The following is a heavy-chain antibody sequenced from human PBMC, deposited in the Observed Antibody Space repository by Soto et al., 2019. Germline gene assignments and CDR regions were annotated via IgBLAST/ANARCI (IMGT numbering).Heavy chain of an antibody. CDR2: IYYSGST. D-gene: IGHD6-19*01. J-gene: IGHJ4*02. CDR1: GVTISSGGYC. Sequence: SETLSLTCTVSGVTISSGGYCLSWLRQHPGKGLEWIGYIYYSGSTYYNPSLKSRVTISVDTSKNQFSLRLSSVTAADTAVYYCARRVFSGCFDYWGQGTLVTVSS. CDR3: ARRVFSGCFDY. V-gene: IGHV4-31*03.